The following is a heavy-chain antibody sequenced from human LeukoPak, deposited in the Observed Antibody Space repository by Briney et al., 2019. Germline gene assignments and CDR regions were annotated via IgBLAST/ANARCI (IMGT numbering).Heavy chain of an antibody. Sequence: SMKVSCEASGGTLRRHTITWVRQAPGQGLEWMGRIIPMMGIANYAQKFQGRVTITADTSTDTAYMDLISLRSEDTAVYYCASRSHKTIVGADTREVGDYWGQGTLVTVSS. J-gene: IGHJ4*02. CDR1: GGTLRRHT. CDR2: IIPMMGIA. V-gene: IGHV1-69*02. CDR3: ASRSHKTIVGADTREVGDY. D-gene: IGHD6-19*01.